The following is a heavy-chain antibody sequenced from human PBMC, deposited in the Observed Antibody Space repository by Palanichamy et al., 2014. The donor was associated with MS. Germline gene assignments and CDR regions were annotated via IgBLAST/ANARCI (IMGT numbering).Heavy chain of an antibody. CDR1: GGSFSGYY. D-gene: IGHD2-21*02. J-gene: IGHJ6*02. CDR3: ARDSLTASYYYYAMDV. Sequence: QVQLQQWGAGLLKPSETLSLTCAVYGGSFSGYYWSWIRQSPGKGLEWIGEVNHSGSTNYKPSLKSRVTISVDTSKNQFSLRLSSVTAADTAVYYCARDSLTASYYYYAMDVWGQGTTVTVSS. CDR2: VNHSGST. V-gene: IGHV4-34*01.